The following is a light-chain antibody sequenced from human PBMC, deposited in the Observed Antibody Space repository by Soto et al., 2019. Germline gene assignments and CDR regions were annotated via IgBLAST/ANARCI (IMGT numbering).Light chain of an antibody. CDR3: QQYNNWPQT. V-gene: IGKV3-15*01. J-gene: IGKJ1*01. Sequence: IVVTQSAATLSVSPWERATLSCRASQSVSSNLAWYQQNPGQAPRLLIYGASTRATGIPARFSGSGSGTEVTLTISSLQSEDVAVYYCQQYNNWPQTFGQGTKVDI. CDR2: GAS. CDR1: QSVSSN.